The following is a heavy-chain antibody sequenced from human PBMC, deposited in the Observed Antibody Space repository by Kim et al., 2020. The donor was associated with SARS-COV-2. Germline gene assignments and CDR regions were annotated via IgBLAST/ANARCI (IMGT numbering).Heavy chain of an antibody. CDR2: ISYDGSNK. V-gene: IGHV3-30*18. CDR1: GFTFSSYG. D-gene: IGHD4-17*01. J-gene: IGHJ4*02. Sequence: GGSLRLSCAASGFTFSSYGMHWVRQAPGKGLEWVAVISYDGSNKYYADSVKGRFTISRDNSKNTLYLQMNSLRAEDTAVYYCAKTGVMTTVIDYWGQGTLVTVSS. CDR3: AKTGVMTTVIDY.